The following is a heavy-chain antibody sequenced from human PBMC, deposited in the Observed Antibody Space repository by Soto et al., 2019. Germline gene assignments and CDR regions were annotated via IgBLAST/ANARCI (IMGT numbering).Heavy chain of an antibody. D-gene: IGHD3-3*01. J-gene: IGHJ6*02. Sequence: GGSLRLSCAASGFTFSSYEMNWVRQAPGKGLEWVSYISSSGSTIYYADSVKGRFTISRDNAKNSLYLQMNSLRAEDTAVYYCARFRITIFGVVIKGYYYYGMDVWGQGTTVTVSS. CDR1: GFTFSSYE. CDR3: ARFRITIFGVVIKGYYYYGMDV. V-gene: IGHV3-48*03. CDR2: ISSSGSTI.